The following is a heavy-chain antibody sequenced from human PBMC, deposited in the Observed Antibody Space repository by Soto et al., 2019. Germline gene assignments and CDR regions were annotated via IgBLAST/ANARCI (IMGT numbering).Heavy chain of an antibody. D-gene: IGHD3-10*01. J-gene: IGHJ4*02. CDR3: AKPPIGNGSGSYYPPYYFDY. CDR2: ISGSGGST. Sequence: PGGSLRLSCAASGFTFSSYAMSWVRQAPGKGLEWVSAISGSGGSTYYADSVKGRFTISRDNSKNTLYLQMNSLRAEDTAVYYCAKPPIGNGSGSYYPPYYFDYWGQGTLVTVSS. V-gene: IGHV3-23*01. CDR1: GFTFSSYA.